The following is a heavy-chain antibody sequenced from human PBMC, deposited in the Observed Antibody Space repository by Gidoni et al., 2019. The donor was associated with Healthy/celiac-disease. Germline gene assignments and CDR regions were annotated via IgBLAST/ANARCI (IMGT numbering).Heavy chain of an antibody. V-gene: IGHV3-21*01. J-gene: IGHJ3*02. CDR3: ARRASSSSLTWGYAFDI. Sequence: EVQLVESGGGLVKPGGSLRLSCAASGFTFSSYSMNWVRQAPGKGLEWVSSISSSSSYIYYADSVKGRFTISRDNAKNSLYLQMNSLRAEDTAVYYGARRASSSSLTWGYAFDIWGQGTMVTVSS. D-gene: IGHD6-6*01. CDR1: GFTFSSYS. CDR2: ISSSSSYI.